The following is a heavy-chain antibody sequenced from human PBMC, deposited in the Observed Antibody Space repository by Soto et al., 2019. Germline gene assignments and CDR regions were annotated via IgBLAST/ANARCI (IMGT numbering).Heavy chain of an antibody. D-gene: IGHD6-6*01. J-gene: IGHJ4*02. V-gene: IGHV4-34*01. CDR2: INHSGST. Sequence: PSETLSLTCAVYGGSFSGYYWGWIRQPPGKGLEWIGEINHSGSTNYNPSLKSRVTISVDTSKNQFSLKLSSVTAADTAVYYCARGGDSSSSRPFDYWGQGTLVTVSS. CDR3: ARGGDSSSSRPFDY. CDR1: GGSFSGYY.